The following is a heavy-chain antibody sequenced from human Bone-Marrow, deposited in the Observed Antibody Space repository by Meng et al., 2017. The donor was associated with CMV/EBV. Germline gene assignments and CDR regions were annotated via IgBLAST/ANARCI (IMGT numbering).Heavy chain of an antibody. D-gene: IGHD3-22*01. CDR2: INPRSGDT. CDR3: ARCNYYYDSSGPFGP. J-gene: IGHJ5*02. Sequence: ASVKVSCKAFGYTFGDYFIHWVRQAPGQGLEWMGWINPRSGDTNYAQKFQGRVTMTRDTAISATYMELRRLRSDDTAVYYCARCNYYYDSSGPFGPWGQGTRVTGSS. V-gene: IGHV1-2*02. CDR1: GYTFGDYF.